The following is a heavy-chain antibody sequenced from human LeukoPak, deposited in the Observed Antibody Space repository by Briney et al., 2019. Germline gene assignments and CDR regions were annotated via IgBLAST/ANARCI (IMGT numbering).Heavy chain of an antibody. D-gene: IGHD3-22*01. J-gene: IGHJ4*02. CDR2: INPNSGGT. Sequence: ASVKVSCKASGYTFTGYYMHWVRQAPGQGLEWMGRINPNSGGTNYAQKFQGRVTMTRDTSISTAYMELSRLRSDDTAVYYCASLPTYYYDSSHGDYWGQGTLVTVSS. CDR3: ASLPTYYYDSSHGDY. V-gene: IGHV1-2*06. CDR1: GYTFTGYY.